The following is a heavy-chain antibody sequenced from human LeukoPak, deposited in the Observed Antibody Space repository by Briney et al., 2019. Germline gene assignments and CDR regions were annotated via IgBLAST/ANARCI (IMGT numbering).Heavy chain of an antibody. CDR2: MNPNTGNT. J-gene: IGHJ4*02. V-gene: IGHV1-8*02. CDR3: ARKFLGSRGYYFDY. Sequence: ASVKVSCKTSGYTFTSYDINWVRQATGQGLEWMGWMNPNTGNTGYAQKFQGRVTMTRDTSISTAYMELSSLRSDDTAVYYCARKFLGSRGYYFDYWGQGTLVTVSS. D-gene: IGHD3-10*01. CDR1: GYTFTSYD.